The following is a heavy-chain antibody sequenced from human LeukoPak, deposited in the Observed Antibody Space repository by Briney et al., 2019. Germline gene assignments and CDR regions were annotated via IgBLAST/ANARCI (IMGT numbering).Heavy chain of an antibody. Sequence: SETLSLTCAVYGGSFSGYYWSWIRQPPGKGPEWIGCIYTSGSTNYNPSLKSRVTMSVDTSKNQFSLKLSSVTAADTAVYYCARVKDGYSYYFDYWGQGTLVTVSS. J-gene: IGHJ4*02. D-gene: IGHD5-18*01. CDR3: ARVKDGYSYYFDY. CDR1: GGSFSGYY. CDR2: IYTSGST. V-gene: IGHV4-59*10.